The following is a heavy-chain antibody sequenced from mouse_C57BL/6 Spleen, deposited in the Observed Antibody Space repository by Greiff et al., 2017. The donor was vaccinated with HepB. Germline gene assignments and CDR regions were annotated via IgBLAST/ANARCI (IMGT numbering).Heavy chain of an antibody. Sequence: VQLQQSGPELVKPGASVKISCKASGYAFSSSWMNWVKQRPGKGLEWIGRIYPGDGDTNYNGKFKGKATLTADKSSSTAYMQLSSLTSEDSAVYFCARSPYDGFSYWYFDVWGTGTTVTVSS. CDR2: IYPGDGDT. D-gene: IGHD1-1*01. V-gene: IGHV1-82*01. J-gene: IGHJ1*03. CDR3: ARSPYDGFSYWYFDV. CDR1: GYAFSSSW.